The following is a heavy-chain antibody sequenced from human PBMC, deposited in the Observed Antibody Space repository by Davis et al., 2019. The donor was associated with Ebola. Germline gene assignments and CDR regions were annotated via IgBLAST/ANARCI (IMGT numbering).Heavy chain of an antibody. V-gene: IGHV1-46*01. D-gene: IGHD3-16*01. CDR2: INPSGGRT. J-gene: IGHJ4*02. CDR1: GYTFASYY. CDR3: ARGERIMITFGGVPPSDY. Sequence: ASVKVSCKASGYTFASYYMHWVRQAPGQGLEWMGIINPSGGRTTYAQKFQGRVTMTRDTSTSTVYMELSSLRSEDTAVYYCARGERIMITFGGVPPSDYWGQGTLVTVSS.